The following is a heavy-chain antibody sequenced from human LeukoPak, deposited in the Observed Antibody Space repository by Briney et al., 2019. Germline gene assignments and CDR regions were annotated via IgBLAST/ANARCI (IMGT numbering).Heavy chain of an antibody. CDR3: ATDLNLGEFSLYAPFDY. J-gene: IGHJ4*02. CDR1: GGTFNTFA. Sequence: SVKVSCKASGGTFNTFAISWVRQAPGQGLEWMGRIIPIVDIGKTAQKFQGRVSITAGKSTSTGYLELTNLRSEDTAVYYCATDLNLGEFSLYAPFDYWGQGTLVTVSS. V-gene: IGHV1-69*04. CDR2: IIPIVDIG. D-gene: IGHD3-16*02.